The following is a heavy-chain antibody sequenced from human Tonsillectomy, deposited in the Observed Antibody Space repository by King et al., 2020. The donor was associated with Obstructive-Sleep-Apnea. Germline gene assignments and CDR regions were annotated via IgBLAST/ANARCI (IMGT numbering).Heavy chain of an antibody. V-gene: IGHV4-38-2*02. Sequence: VQLQESGPGLVKPSETLSLTCTVSGYSISSGYYWGWIRQPPGKGLEWIGSIYHSGSTYYNPSLKSRVTISVDTSKNQFSLKLSSVTAADTAVYYCAREEAGGGAFDIWGQGTMVTVSS. D-gene: IGHD6-25*01. CDR1: GYSISSGYY. CDR3: AREEAGGGAFDI. J-gene: IGHJ3*02. CDR2: IYHSGST.